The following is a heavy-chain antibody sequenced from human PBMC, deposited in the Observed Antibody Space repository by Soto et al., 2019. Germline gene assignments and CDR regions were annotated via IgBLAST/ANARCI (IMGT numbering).Heavy chain of an antibody. J-gene: IGHJ5*02. D-gene: IGHD3-10*01. CDR2: INAGNGNT. Sequence: ASVTVSCTASGYTFTSYAMHWVRQATGQRLEWMGWINAGNGNTKYSQKFQGRVTITRDTSASTAYMELSSLRSEDTAVYYCARDYVPFPGPLLWFGELPNWFDPWGQGTLVTVSS. CDR3: ARDYVPFPGPLLWFGELPNWFDP. V-gene: IGHV1-3*01. CDR1: GYTFTSYA.